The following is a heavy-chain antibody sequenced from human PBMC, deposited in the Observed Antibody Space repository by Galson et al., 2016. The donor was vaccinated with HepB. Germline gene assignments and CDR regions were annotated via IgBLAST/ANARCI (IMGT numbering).Heavy chain of an antibody. Sequence: SLRLSCAASGFTFSSYSMHWVRQAPGKGLEWVSSISYSSSYMPYADAVKGRSTISRDNAKNSLYLQMNSLGAEDTAVYFCARDRGGGAPKLVIFDYWGQGTLVTVSS. CDR2: ISYSSSYM. V-gene: IGHV3-21*01. J-gene: IGHJ4*02. CDR1: GFTFSSYS. D-gene: IGHD3-16*01. CDR3: ARDRGGGAPKLVIFDY.